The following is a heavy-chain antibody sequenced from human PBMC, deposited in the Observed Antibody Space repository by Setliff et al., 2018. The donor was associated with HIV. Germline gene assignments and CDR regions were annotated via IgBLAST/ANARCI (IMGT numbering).Heavy chain of an antibody. CDR2: INADGSST. CDR1: GVIFNNLW. J-gene: IGHJ6*02. Sequence: PGGSLRLSCAASGVIFNNLWMHWVRQVPGKGLVWISDINADGSSTSYADSVKGRFTIARDNAKNTVYLQMNSLRAEDTALYYCAKDGNRRSPTGVFYYGMDVWGQGTTVTVSS. CDR3: AKDGNRRSPTGVFYYGMDV. V-gene: IGHV3-74*01. D-gene: IGHD1-1*01.